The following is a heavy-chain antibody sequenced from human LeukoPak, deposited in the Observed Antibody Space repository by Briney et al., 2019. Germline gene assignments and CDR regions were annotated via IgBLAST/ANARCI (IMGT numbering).Heavy chain of an antibody. V-gene: IGHV3-7*01. CDR1: GFTFSSYG. CDR2: IKQDGSDK. D-gene: IGHD2-15*01. Sequence: PGGSLRLSCAASGFTFSSYGMHWVRQAPGRGLEWVANIKQDGSDKFYVDSVKGRFTISRDNAKNSLYLQMNSLRVEDSAVYYCARGYSSGYCNSDGTCYSWGDHLDYWGQGTLVNVFS. J-gene: IGHJ4*02. CDR3: ARGYSSGYCNSDGTCYSWGDHLDY.